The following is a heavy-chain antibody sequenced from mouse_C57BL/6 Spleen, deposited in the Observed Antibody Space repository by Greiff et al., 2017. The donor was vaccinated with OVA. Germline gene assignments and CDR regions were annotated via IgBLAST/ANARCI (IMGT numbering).Heavy chain of an antibody. J-gene: IGHJ1*03. Sequence: EVKLQQSGPELVKPGASVKISCKASGYSFTGYYMNWVKQSPEKSLEWIGEINPSTGGTTYNQKFKAKATLTVDKSSSTAYMQLKSLTSEDSAVYYCARWGGYYEYFDVWGTGTTVTVSS. D-gene: IGHD2-3*01. V-gene: IGHV1-42*01. CDR3: ARWGGYYEYFDV. CDR1: GYSFTGYY. CDR2: INPSTGGT.